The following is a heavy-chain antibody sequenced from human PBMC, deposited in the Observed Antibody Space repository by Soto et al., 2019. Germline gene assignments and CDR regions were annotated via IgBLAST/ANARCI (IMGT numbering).Heavy chain of an antibody. CDR3: ARHDSQCDGGSCYSHAFDI. J-gene: IGHJ3*02. Sequence: GESLKISCKGSGYSFTSNWIAWVRQMPGKGLERMGIIYPSDSDTRYSPSFQGQVTISADKSISVVYLQWSSLQASDTAMYYCARHDSQCDGGSCYSHAFDIWGQGTKVTVS. CDR2: IYPSDSDT. D-gene: IGHD2-15*01. CDR1: GYSFTSNW. V-gene: IGHV5-51*01.